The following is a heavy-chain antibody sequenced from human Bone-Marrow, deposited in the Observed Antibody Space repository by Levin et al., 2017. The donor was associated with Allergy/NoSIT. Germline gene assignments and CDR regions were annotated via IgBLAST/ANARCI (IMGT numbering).Heavy chain of an antibody. Sequence: AGGSLRLSCTASGLTFSAYAINWVRQAPGQGLEWLAFISHDGSERQYADSVKGRFSISRDNAKNTLYLEMNSLRPEDTAVYYCSTDTIAWQGALGDWGQGTLVTVSA. CDR1: GLTFSAYA. J-gene: IGHJ4*02. CDR2: ISHDGSER. V-gene: IGHV3-30*03. CDR3: STDTIAWQGALGD. D-gene: IGHD3-9*01.